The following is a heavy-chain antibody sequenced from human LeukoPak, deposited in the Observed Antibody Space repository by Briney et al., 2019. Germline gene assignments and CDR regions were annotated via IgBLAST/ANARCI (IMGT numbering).Heavy chain of an antibody. D-gene: IGHD5-12*01. V-gene: IGHV3-30*18. CDR1: GFTFSSYG. CDR2: MSYDGTNG. J-gene: IGHJ4*02. Sequence: GGSLRLSCAASGFTFSSYGIHWVRQAPGKGLEWVAVMSYDGTNGYYADSLKGRFTISRDNAKNSLYLQMNSLRAEDTALYYCAKDTSGYDRGYFDYWGQGTLVTVSS. CDR3: AKDTSGYDRGYFDY.